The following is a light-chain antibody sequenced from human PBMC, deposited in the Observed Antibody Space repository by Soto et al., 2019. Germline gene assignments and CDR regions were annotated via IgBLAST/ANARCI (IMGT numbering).Light chain of an antibody. J-gene: IGKJ4*01. CDR1: QGIRND. CDR2: ATS. CDR3: LQDYSFPLT. Sequence: AIQMTQSPSSLSASVGDRVTITCRASQGIRNDLGWYQQKPGKAPNLLIYATSSLQSGVPSRFSGSGSGTDFILTISSLQPEDFATYYCLQDYSFPLTFGGGTKVDIK. V-gene: IGKV1-6*01.